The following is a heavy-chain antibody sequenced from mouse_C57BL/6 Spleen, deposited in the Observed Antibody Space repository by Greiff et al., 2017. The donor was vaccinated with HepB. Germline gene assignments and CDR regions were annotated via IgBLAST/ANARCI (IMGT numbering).Heavy chain of an antibody. D-gene: IGHD1-1*01. J-gene: IGHJ4*01. CDR1: GYTFTDYY. CDR2: INPNNGGT. V-gene: IGHV1-26*01. CDR3: ARAVITTVEPYYAMDY. Sequence: EVQLQQSGPELVKPGASVKISCKASGYTFTDYYMNWVKQSHGKSLEWIGDINPNNGGTSYNQKFKGKATLTVDKSSSTAYMELRSLTSEDSAVLYCARAVITTVEPYYAMDYWGQGTSVTVSS.